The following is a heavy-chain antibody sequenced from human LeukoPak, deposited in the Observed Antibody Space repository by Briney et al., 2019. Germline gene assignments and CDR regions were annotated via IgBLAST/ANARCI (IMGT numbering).Heavy chain of an antibody. CDR2: IYYSGST. CDR3: ARRITMVRGNAFDI. J-gene: IGHJ3*02. D-gene: IGHD3-10*01. V-gene: IGHV4-39*01. Sequence: PSETLSLTCTVSGGSISSSSYYWGWIRQPPGKGLEWIESIYYSGSTYYNPSLKSRVTIPVDTSKNQFSLKLSSVTAADTAVYYCARRITMVRGNAFDIWGQGTMVTVSS. CDR1: GGSISSSSYY.